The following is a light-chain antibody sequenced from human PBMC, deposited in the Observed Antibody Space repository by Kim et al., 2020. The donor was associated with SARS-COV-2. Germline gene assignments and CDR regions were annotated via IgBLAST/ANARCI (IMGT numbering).Light chain of an antibody. Sequence: SVSPGERPTLACRASQSVGSNLAWYQQRPGQAPRLLIYDTSTRATGIPARFSGSGSGTEFTLTISSLQSEDFAVYYCQQYNKWRTFGQGTKVDIK. V-gene: IGKV3-15*01. CDR3: QQYNKWRT. CDR2: DTS. J-gene: IGKJ1*01. CDR1: QSVGSN.